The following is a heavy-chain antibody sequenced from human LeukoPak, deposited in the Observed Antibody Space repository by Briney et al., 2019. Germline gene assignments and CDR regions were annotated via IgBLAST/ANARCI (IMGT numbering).Heavy chain of an antibody. Sequence: ASVKVSCKASGYTFTSYYMHWVRQAPGQGLEWMGIINPSGGSTSYAQKFQGRVTMTRDTSTSTVYMELSSLRSEDTAVYYCARRGGCSSTSCYFDAVLEVPIDYWGQGTLVTVSS. J-gene: IGHJ4*02. V-gene: IGHV1-46*01. CDR1: GYTFTSYY. D-gene: IGHD2-2*01. CDR3: ARRGGCSSTSCYFDAVLEVPIDY. CDR2: INPSGGST.